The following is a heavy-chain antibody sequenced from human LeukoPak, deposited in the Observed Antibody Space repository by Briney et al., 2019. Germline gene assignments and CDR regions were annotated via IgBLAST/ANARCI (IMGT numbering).Heavy chain of an antibody. CDR1: GFTFSDYY. CDR3: ARGAITFGGVIAYIPDY. V-gene: IGHV3-11*01. CDR2: ISSSGSTI. D-gene: IGHD3-16*02. J-gene: IGHJ4*02. Sequence: GRSPRLSCAASGFTFSDYYMSWIRQAPGKGLEWVSYISSSGSTIYYPDSVKGRFTISRDNAKNSLYLQMNSLRAEDTAVYYCARGAITFGGVIAYIPDYWGQGTLVTVSS.